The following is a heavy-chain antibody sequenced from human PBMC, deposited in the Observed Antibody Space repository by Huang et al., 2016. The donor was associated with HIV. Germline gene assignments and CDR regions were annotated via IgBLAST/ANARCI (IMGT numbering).Heavy chain of an antibody. Sequence: QVLLQESGPALVKPSQTLSLTCSVSGVSIRSGSYFWSWIRQPAGKGLEWIGHVHTGGDSSFNPSLQSRGSISLDPSKSQISLSLRSVTAADTAVYYCARGDSSWYYVVAFDIWGQGTNVIVSS. V-gene: IGHV4-61*09. CDR2: VHTGGDS. CDR3: ARGDSSWYYVVAFDI. CDR1: GVSIRSGSYF. J-gene: IGHJ3*02. D-gene: IGHD6-13*01.